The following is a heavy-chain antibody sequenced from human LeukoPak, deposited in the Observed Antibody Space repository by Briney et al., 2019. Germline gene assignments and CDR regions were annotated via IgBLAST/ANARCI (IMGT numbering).Heavy chain of an antibody. D-gene: IGHD5-12*01. J-gene: IGHJ3*02. V-gene: IGHV4-31*03. CDR2: IYYSGST. CDR1: GGSISSGGYY. Sequence: KASETLSLTCTVSGGSISSGGYYWSWLGPHPGKGLEWIGYIYYSGSTYYNPSLKSRVTISVDTSKNQFALKLSAVTAADAAVYYCARGVDIVMGRPDAFDIWGQGTMLTVSS. CDR3: ARGVDIVMGRPDAFDI.